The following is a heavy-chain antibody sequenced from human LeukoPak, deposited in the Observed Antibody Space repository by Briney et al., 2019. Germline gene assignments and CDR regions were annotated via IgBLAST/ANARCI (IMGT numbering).Heavy chain of an antibody. D-gene: IGHD4-23*01. Sequence: PGGSLRLSCAASGFTFSDYYMRWVRQAPGKGLEWVSYISGSSGCINYADSVKGRFTISRDNAKNSLYLQMNSLRAEDTAVYYCARSPYYAGAFVDYWGQGTLVTVSS. CDR1: GFTFSDYY. V-gene: IGHV3-11*06. CDR3: ARSPYYAGAFVDY. CDR2: ISGSSGCI. J-gene: IGHJ4*02.